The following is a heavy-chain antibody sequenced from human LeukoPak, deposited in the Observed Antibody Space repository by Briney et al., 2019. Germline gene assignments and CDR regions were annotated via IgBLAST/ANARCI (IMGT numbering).Heavy chain of an antibody. Sequence: APTLSLTYTVAGASISSSSDYCGWIHQPPGKGLEWIGSIYYSGSTYYNPSLKSRVTISVDTSKNQFSLKLSSVTAADTAVYFCARDFGYSTAGDHYYGMDVWGQGTTVSVSS. V-gene: IGHV4-39*07. CDR3: ARDFGYSTAGDHYYGMDV. D-gene: IGHD5-12*01. CDR2: IYYSGST. J-gene: IGHJ6*02. CDR1: GASISSSSDY.